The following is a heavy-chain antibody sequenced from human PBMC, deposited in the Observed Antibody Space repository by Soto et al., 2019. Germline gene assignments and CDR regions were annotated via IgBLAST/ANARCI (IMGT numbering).Heavy chain of an antibody. CDR3: AKDVVDRGISY. CDR2: ITFNGGNT. D-gene: IGHD1-20*01. V-gene: IGHV3-23*01. Sequence: EVQVLESGGGLVQPGGSLRLSCAASGFTFSDSAMTWVRQTPGKGLEYVSSITFNGGNTYYADSVKGRFTISRDNSKNTLYLEMNSLRAEDTALYYCAKDVVDRGISYWGQGTLVTVSS. CDR1: GFTFSDSA. J-gene: IGHJ4*01.